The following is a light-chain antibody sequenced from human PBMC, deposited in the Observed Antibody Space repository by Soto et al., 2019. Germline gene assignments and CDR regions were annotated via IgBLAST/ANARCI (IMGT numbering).Light chain of an antibody. V-gene: IGKV3-20*01. CDR3: QQYHSSYT. CDR2: GAS. J-gene: IGKJ2*01. Sequence: IVLTKSPGTLSLSPGERATLSCRASQSVSSSYLAWYQQKSGHAPRLLIYGASSRATGIPDRFSGSGSGTDFTLTISRLEPEDFAVYYCQQYHSSYTFGQGTKLQSK. CDR1: QSVSSSY.